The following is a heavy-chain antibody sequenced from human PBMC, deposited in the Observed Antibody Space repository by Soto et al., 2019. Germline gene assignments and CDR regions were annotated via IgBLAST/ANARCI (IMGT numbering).Heavy chain of an antibody. CDR1: GFTFSTYG. CDR2: LSSDEVTK. CDR3: AARNFDY. J-gene: IGHJ4*02. V-gene: IGHV3-30*03. Sequence: QVQVVESGGGVVQPGRSLRLSCAASGFTFSTYGMNWVRQAPGKGLERVAHLSSDEVTKYYADSVKGRFTISRDNSKKTLYLQMDSLRAEDTAVYYCAARNFDYWGQGTQVIVSS.